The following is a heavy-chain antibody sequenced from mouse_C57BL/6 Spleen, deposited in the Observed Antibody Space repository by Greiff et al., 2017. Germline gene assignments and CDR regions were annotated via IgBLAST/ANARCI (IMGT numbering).Heavy chain of an antibody. D-gene: IGHD2-4*01. CDR1: GYTFTDYY. J-gene: IGHJ3*01. V-gene: IGHV1-26*01. CDR3: ARGGYDYDALFAY. Sequence: VQLQQSGPELVKPGASVKISCKASGYTFTDYYMNWVKQSHGKSLEWIGDINPNNGGTSYNQKFKGKATLTVDKSSSTAYMELRSLTSEDSAVYYCARGGYDYDALFAYWGQGTLVTVSA. CDR2: INPNNGGT.